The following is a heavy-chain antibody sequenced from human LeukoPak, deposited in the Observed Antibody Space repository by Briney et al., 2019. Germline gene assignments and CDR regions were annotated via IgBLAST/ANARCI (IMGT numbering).Heavy chain of an antibody. D-gene: IGHD3-16*01. V-gene: IGHV3-7*01. CDR2: IKQDGSER. Sequence: GGSLRLSCAVSGFTFSTYWMTWVRQAPGKGLEWVANIKQDGSERFYVDSAKGRFTISRDNAKNSLYLQMNSLRAEDTAVYYCARGGIYSDYWGQGTLVTVSS. CDR3: ARGGIYSDY. CDR1: GFTFSTYW. J-gene: IGHJ4*02.